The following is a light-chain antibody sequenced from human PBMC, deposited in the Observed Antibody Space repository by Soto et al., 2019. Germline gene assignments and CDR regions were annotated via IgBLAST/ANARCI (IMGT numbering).Light chain of an antibody. CDR1: QTINSY. J-gene: IGKJ3*01. Sequence: DIQMTQSPSSLSASVGDRVTITCRTSQTINSYLNWYQQTPGKAPKLHIYGASTLQSGVPSMFIGSESGTDFTLTISSLQREDFATYFCQQTCRGIPFTFGPGSKV. CDR3: QQTCRGIPFT. CDR2: GAS. V-gene: IGKV1-39*01.